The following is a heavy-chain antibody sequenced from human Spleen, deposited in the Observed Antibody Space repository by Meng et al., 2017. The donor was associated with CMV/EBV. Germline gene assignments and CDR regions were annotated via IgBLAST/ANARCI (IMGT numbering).Heavy chain of an antibody. CDR2: ISYDGSNK. CDR3: ARGEWEYSGLYGMDV. V-gene: IGHV3-30*19. Sequence: GESLKISCAASGFTFSSYGMHWVRQAPGKGLEWVAVISYDGSNKYYADSVKGRFTISRDNSKNTLYLQMNSLRAEDTAVYYCARGEWEYSGLYGMDVWGQGTTVTVSS. J-gene: IGHJ6*02. D-gene: IGHD5-12*01. CDR1: GFTFSSYG.